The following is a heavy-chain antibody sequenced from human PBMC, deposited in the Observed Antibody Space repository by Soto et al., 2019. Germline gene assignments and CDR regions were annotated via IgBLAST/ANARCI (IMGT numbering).Heavy chain of an antibody. CDR1: GGSVSSGSYY. Sequence: SETLSLTCTVSGGSVSSGSYYWSWIRQPPGKGLEWIGYIYYSGSTNYNPSLKSRVTISVDTSKNQFSLKLSSVTAADTAVYYCAKGSSGYYDTFDYWGQGTLVTVSS. CDR2: IYYSGST. CDR3: AKGSSGYYDTFDY. V-gene: IGHV4-61*01. J-gene: IGHJ4*02. D-gene: IGHD3-22*01.